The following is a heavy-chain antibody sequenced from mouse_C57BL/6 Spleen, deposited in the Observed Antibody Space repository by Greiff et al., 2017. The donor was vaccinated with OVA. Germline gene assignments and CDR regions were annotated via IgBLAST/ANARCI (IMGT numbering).Heavy chain of an antibody. Sequence: QVQLQQSGAELVRPGASVTLSCKASGYTFTDYEMHWVKQTPVHGLEWIGAIDPETGGTAYNQKFKGKAILTADKSSSTAYIELRSLTSRDSAVYYCARGDYGSRGYFGDWGQGTTLTVSS. CDR2: IDPETGGT. CDR1: GYTFTDYE. V-gene: IGHV1-15*01. CDR3: ARGDYGSRGYFGD. D-gene: IGHD1-1*01. J-gene: IGHJ2*01.